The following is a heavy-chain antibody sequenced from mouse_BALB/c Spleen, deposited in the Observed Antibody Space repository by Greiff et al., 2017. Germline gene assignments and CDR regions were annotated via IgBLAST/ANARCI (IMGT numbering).Heavy chain of an antibody. J-gene: IGHJ4*01. Sequence: DVKLVESGGGLVKPGGSLKLSCAASGFTFSSYTMSWVRQTPEKRLEWVATISSGGGNTYYPDSVKGRFTISRDNAKNNLYLQMSSLRSEDTALYYCARYTDYYGSSYYAMDYWGQGTSVTVSS. CDR1: GFTFSSYT. D-gene: IGHD1-1*01. V-gene: IGHV5-9*03. CDR3: ARYTDYYGSSYYAMDY. CDR2: ISSGGGNT.